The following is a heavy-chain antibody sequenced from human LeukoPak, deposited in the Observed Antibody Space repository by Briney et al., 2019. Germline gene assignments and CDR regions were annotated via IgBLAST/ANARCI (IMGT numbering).Heavy chain of an antibody. CDR3: ARGHTESADDYGNWFHP. D-gene: IGHD5-12*01. J-gene: IGHJ5*02. Sequence: PSETLSLTCTVSGGSMRSYYWSWIRQPPGKGLEWIGYIYYSGTTKYNPSLKSRVTISVDTSKNQFSLKLNSLTAADTAVYYCARGHTESADDYGNWFHPWGQGTLVTVSS. V-gene: IGHV4-59*01. CDR1: GGSMRSYY. CDR2: IYYSGTT.